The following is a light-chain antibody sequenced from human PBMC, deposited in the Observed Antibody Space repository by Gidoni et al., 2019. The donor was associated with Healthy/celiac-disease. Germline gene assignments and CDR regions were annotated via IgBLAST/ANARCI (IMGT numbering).Light chain of an antibody. CDR3: QQRSNWSALT. J-gene: IGKJ4*01. CDR2: DAS. CDR1: QSVSSY. Sequence: EIVLTQSPATLSLSPGERATLSCRASQSVSSYLAWYQQKPGQAPRLLIYDASNRATGIPARLSGSGSGTDFTLTISSLEPEDFAVYYCQQRSNWSALTFGGGTKVEIK. V-gene: IGKV3-11*01.